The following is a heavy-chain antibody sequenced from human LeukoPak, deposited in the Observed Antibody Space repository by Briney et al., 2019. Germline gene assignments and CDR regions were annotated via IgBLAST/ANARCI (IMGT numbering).Heavy chain of an antibody. CDR2: INPNSGGT. J-gene: IGHJ4*02. Sequence: ASVKVSCKASGYTFTGYYMHWVRQAPGQGLEWMGWINPNSGGTNYAQKFQGRVTMTRDTSISTAYMELSRLRSDDTAVYYCARSKYYYDSSEVPGGWGQGTLITVSS. D-gene: IGHD3-22*01. V-gene: IGHV1-2*02. CDR3: ARSKYYYDSSEVPGG. CDR1: GYTFTGYY.